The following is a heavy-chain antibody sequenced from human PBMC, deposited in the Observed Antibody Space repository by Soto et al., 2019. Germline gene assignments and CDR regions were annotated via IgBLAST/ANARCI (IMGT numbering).Heavy chain of an antibody. J-gene: IGHJ4*02. V-gene: IGHV4-34*01. CDR1: GGSFNGYY. CDR3: ARGRNLGGTYLDY. CDR2: IDHSGST. Sequence: QVQLQQWGAGLLKPSETLSLTCAVYGGSFNGYYWTWIRQPPGKGLEWIGEIDHSGSTNYNPSLKSRVTISVDTSKNQFSLKLSSVTAADTAVYYCARGRNLGGTYLDYWGQGTLVTVSS. D-gene: IGHD1-26*01.